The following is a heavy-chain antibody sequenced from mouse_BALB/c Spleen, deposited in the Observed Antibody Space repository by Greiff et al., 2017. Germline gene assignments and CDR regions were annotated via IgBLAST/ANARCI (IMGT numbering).Heavy chain of an antibody. V-gene: IGHV1-4*01. D-gene: IGHD2-9*01. Sequence: VKLMESGAELARPGASVKMSCKASGYTFTSYTMHWVKQRPGQGLEWIGYINPSSGYTNYNQKFKDKATLTADKSSSTAYMQLSSLTSEDSAVYYCADTYYGYDYWYFDVWGAGTTVTVSS. CDR1: GYTFTSYT. J-gene: IGHJ1*01. CDR2: INPSSGYT. CDR3: ADTYYGYDYWYFDV.